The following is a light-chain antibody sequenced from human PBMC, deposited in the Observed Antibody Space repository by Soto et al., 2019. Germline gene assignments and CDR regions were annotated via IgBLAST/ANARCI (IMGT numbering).Light chain of an antibody. CDR3: QQYDNIPPYT. CDR2: GAS. J-gene: IGKJ2*01. Sequence: DIQMTQSPSSLSASVGDRVTITCQASHDITNYLNWYQHKPGKAPKLLIYGASNLETGVPSRFSGSGSGTDFTFTISSLQPEDIATYYCQQYDNIPPYTFGQGTKLEIK. V-gene: IGKV1-33*01. CDR1: HDITNY.